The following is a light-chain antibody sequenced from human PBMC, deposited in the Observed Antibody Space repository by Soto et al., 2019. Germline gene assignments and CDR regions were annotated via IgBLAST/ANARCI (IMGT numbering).Light chain of an antibody. CDR2: EVS. J-gene: IGLJ1*01. CDR1: SSDVGDYNY. CDR3: SSYTSSSTLV. Sequence: QSALTQPASVSGSPGQSITISCTGTSSDVGDYNYVSWYQQHPGKAPKLVIYEVSNRPSGISNRFTGSKSGNTASLTISGLQADDEADYYCSSYTSSSTLVFGTGTKVTVL. V-gene: IGLV2-14*01.